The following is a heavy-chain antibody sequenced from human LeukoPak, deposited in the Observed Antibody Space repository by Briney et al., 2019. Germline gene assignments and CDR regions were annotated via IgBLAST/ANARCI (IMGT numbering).Heavy chain of an antibody. V-gene: IGHV1-69*04. CDR3: ARAGSYYDSTSHYSFDY. CDR2: IIPILGIA. D-gene: IGHD3-22*01. J-gene: IGHJ4*02. CDR1: GGTFSSYA. Sequence: SVKVSCKASGGTFSSYAISWVRQAPGQGLEWMGRIIPILGIANYAQKFQGRVTITADKSTSTAYMELSSLRSEDTAVYYCARAGSYYDSTSHYSFDYWGQGTLVAVSS.